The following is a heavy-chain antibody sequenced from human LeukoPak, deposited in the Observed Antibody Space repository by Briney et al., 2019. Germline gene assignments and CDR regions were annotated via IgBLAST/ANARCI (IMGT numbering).Heavy chain of an antibody. CDR2: INPGDSDT. J-gene: IGHJ3*02. V-gene: IGHV5-51*01. CDR1: GYSFTSYW. D-gene: IGHD1-26*01. CDR3: ARPRVGATAFDI. Sequence: GEALKISCKGSGYSFTSYWIGWARQMPGKGLEWMGIINPGDSDTRYSPSFQGQVTISVDKTISTAYLQWSSLKASDTAMYYCARPRVGATAFDIWGQGTLVTVSS.